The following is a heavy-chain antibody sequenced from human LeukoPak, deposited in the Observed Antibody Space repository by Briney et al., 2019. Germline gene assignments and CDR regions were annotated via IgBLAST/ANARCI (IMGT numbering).Heavy chain of an antibody. Sequence: LRLSCAASGFTFDDYAMHWVRQAPGKGLEWVSGISWNSGSIGYADSVKGRFTISRDNAKNSLYLQMNSLRAEDTALYYCAKSSEWGVTPLVNFDYWGQGTLVTVSS. CDR3: AKSSEWGVTPLVNFDY. D-gene: IGHD3-10*01. J-gene: IGHJ4*02. CDR2: ISWNSGSI. CDR1: GFTFDDYA. V-gene: IGHV3-9*01.